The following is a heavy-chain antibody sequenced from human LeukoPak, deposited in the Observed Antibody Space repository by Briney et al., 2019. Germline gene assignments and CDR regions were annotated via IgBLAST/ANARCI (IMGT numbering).Heavy chain of an antibody. J-gene: IGHJ4*02. CDR3: ARTTVTTTFDY. CDR2: INTHSGNP. CDR1: GYSFNSQG. D-gene: IGHD4-17*01. V-gene: IGHV7-4-1*02. Sequence: ASVKVSCKAYGYSFNSQGMNWVRQVPGQGLEWMGWINTHSGNPTYAQGFTGRFVFSVDAPLSTAYLQISSLKAEDTAVYYCARTTVTTTFDYWGQGTLVTVSS.